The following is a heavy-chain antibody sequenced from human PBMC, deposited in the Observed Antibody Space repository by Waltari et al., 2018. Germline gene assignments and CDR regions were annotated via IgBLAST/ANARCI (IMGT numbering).Heavy chain of an antibody. CDR3: ARYSSGWLIES. CDR2: ISSSRSYR. Sequence: EVKLVESGGGLVKPGGSLRLSCVASGFTFSDYSMNWVRQAPGKGLGWVAAISSSRSYRYVAESVRGRFTISRDNDEDSVFLQMNSLRAEDTALFYCARYSSGWLIESWGQGTQVTVSS. J-gene: IGHJ5*01. D-gene: IGHD6-19*01. V-gene: IGHV3-21*04. CDR1: GFTFSDYS.